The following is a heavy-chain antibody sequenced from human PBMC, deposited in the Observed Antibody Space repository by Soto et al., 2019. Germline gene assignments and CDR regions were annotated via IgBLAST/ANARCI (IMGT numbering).Heavy chain of an antibody. Sequence: PSETLSLTCAVYGGSFSGYYWSWIRQPPGKGLEWIGEINHSGSTNYNPSLKSRVTISVDTSKNQFSLKLSSVTAADTAVYYCARIISAAKFAHYYYGMDVWGQGTTVTVSS. CDR1: GGSFSGYY. CDR2: INHSGST. J-gene: IGHJ6*02. V-gene: IGHV4-34*01. CDR3: ARIISAAKFAHYYYGMDV. D-gene: IGHD2-2*01.